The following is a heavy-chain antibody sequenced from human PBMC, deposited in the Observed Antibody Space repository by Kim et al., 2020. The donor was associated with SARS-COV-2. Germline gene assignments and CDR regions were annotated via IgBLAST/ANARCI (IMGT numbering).Heavy chain of an antibody. CDR1: GFNFGSYS. Sequence: GGSLRLSCAASGFNFGSYSMNWVRQAPGEGLEWVSIISKSAGAIYYTDSVKGRFAISRDNSKSTLYLQMNNLRVEDTAVYYCAKKGVTETGSDWFGRWGQGTLVTVSS. V-gene: IGHV3-23*01. CDR3: AKKGVTETGSDWFGR. CDR2: ISKSAGAI. J-gene: IGHJ5*02. D-gene: IGHD1-1*01.